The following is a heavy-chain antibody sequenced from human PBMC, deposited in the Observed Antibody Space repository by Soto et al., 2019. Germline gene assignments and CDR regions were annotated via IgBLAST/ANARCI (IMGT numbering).Heavy chain of an antibody. Sequence: LRGVLRLSCAASGFTFSSYSLSWVRQAPGKGLEWVSSISSSSTYIYYADSVRGRFTISRDDAKNSLFLQMSSLRVEDTAVYYCARGGDTSGSWPRYWGQGTLVTVSS. J-gene: IGHJ4*01. D-gene: IGHD6-19*01. V-gene: IGHV3-21*06. CDR3: ARGGDTSGSWPRY. CDR1: GFTFSSYS. CDR2: ISSSSTYI.